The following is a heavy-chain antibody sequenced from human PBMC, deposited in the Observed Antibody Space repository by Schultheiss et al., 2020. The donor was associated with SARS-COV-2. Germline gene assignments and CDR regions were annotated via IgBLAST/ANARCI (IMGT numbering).Heavy chain of an antibody. D-gene: IGHD3-22*01. CDR1: GFTFSSYG. J-gene: IGHJ4*02. V-gene: IGHV3-30*02. CDR2: IRYDGSNK. CDR3: AKDGETYYYDSSGYIDY. Sequence: GESLKISCAASGFTFSSYGMHWVRQAPGKGLEWVAFIRYDGSNKYYADSVKGRFTISRDNSKNTLYLQMNSLRAEDTAVYYCAKDGETYYYDSSGYIDYWGQGTLVTVSS.